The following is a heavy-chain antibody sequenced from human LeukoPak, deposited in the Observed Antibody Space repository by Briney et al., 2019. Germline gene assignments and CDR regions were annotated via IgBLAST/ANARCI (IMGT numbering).Heavy chain of an antibody. J-gene: IGHJ4*02. V-gene: IGHV4-59*08. CDR1: GGSISTYY. CDR3: ARIQSRWLQFFDY. Sequence: PSETLSLTCTVSGGSISTYYWSWIRQPPGKGLEWIWFVYYSGTSNYNPSLKSRVTISVDTSKNQFSLKLSSVTAADTAVYYCARIQSRWLQFFDYWGQGTLVTVSS. D-gene: IGHD5-12*01. CDR2: VYYSGTS.